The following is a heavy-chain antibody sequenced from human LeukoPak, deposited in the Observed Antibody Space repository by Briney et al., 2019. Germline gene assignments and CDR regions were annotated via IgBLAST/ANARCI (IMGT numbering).Heavy chain of an antibody. CDR1: GYTFTGYY. Sequence: GASVKVSCKASGYTFTGYYMHWVRQAPGQGLEWMGWINPSGGTSTYAQKFQGRVTMTRDMSTSTVYMELSSLRSEDTAVYFCAKDSGQWAFDIWGQGTMVTVSS. CDR3: AKDSGQWAFDI. J-gene: IGHJ3*02. D-gene: IGHD1-26*01. CDR2: INPSGGTS. V-gene: IGHV1-46*01.